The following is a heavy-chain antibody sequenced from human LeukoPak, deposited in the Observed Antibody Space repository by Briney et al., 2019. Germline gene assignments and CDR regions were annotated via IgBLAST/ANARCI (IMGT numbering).Heavy chain of an antibody. CDR1: GYTFTGYY. Sequence: ASVKVSCKASGYTFTGYYMHWVRQAPGQGLEWMGWINPNSGGTNYAQKFQGRVTMTRDTSISTAYMELSRLRSDDTAVYYCARASSGWYGHFDLWGRGTLVTVSS. CDR2: INPNSGGT. V-gene: IGHV1-2*02. J-gene: IGHJ2*01. D-gene: IGHD6-19*01. CDR3: ARASSGWYGHFDL.